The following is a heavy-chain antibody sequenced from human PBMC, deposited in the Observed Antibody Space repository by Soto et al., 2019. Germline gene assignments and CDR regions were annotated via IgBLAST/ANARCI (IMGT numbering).Heavy chain of an antibody. D-gene: IGHD6-6*01. CDR3: AKDRTGVAARRRSYQYYGMDV. V-gene: IGHV3-30*18. Sequence: QVQLVESGGGVVQPGRSLRLSCAASGFTFISYSMHWVRQAPGKGLEWVAVISYDGHNVYYVDSVKGRFTISRDNSKNTVSLQMNSLRAEDTAVYFCAKDRTGVAARRRSYQYYGMDVWGQGTTVTVSS. J-gene: IGHJ6*02. CDR1: GFTFISYS. CDR2: ISYDGHNV.